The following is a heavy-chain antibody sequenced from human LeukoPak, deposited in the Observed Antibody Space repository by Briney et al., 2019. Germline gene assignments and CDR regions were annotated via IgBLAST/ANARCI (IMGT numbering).Heavy chain of an antibody. D-gene: IGHD3-22*01. J-gene: IGHJ3*02. CDR1: GFTFDDYA. CDR2: ISWNSGSI. CDR3: AKDAGDRYYYDSSGYLPCDAFDI. Sequence: GGSLRLSCAASGFTFDDYAMHWVRHAPGKGLEWVSGISWNSGSIGYADSVKGRFTISRDNAKNSLYLQMNSLRAEDTALYYCAKDAGDRYYYDSSGYLPCDAFDIWGQGTMVTVSS. V-gene: IGHV3-9*01.